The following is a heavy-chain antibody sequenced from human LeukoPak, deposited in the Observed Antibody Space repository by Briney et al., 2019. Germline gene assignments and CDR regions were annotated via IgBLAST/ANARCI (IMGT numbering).Heavy chain of an antibody. Sequence: SEALSLTCAVYGGSFSGYHWSWIRQPPGKGLEWIGEINHSGSTNYNPSLKSRVTISVDTSKNQFSLKLSSVTAADTAVYYCARRIGVYSSGWYKPPHPLDYWGQGTLVTVSS. CDR1: GGSFSGYH. CDR2: INHSGST. D-gene: IGHD6-19*01. CDR3: ARRIGVYSSGWYKPPHPLDY. V-gene: IGHV4-34*01. J-gene: IGHJ4*02.